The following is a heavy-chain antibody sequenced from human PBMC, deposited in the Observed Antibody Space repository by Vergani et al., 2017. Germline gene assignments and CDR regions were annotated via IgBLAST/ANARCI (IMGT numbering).Heavy chain of an antibody. D-gene: IGHD3-22*01. J-gene: IGHJ4*02. CDR3: ARGAAYYDSSGWLGY. CDR1: FSGYY. V-gene: IGHV4-34*01. CDR2: INHSGST. Sequence: FSGYYWSWIRQPPGKGLEWIGEINHSGSTNYNPSLKSRVTISVDTSKNQFSLKLSSVTAADTAVYYCARGAAYYDSSGWLGYWGQGTLVTVSS.